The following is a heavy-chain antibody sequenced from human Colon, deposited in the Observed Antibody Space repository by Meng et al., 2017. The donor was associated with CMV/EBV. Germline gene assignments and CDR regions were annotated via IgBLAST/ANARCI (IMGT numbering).Heavy chain of an antibody. V-gene: IGHV3-21*01. CDR3: AKDHRGGSYDNDAFDI. CDR1: GFIFSGYT. J-gene: IGHJ3*02. Sequence: GRSLRLSCAASGFIFSGYTLNWVRQAPGKGLEWVSSISNDRNSIHYADSVKGRFTISRDNAKSSLYLQMDGLRAEDTAVYYCAKDHRGGSYDNDAFDIWGQGTVVTVSS. CDR2: ISNDRNSI. D-gene: IGHD1-26*01.